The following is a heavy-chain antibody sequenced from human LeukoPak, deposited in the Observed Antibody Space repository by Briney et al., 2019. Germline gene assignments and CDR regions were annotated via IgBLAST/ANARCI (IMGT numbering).Heavy chain of an antibody. CDR1: GFTFSSYA. J-gene: IGHJ4*02. D-gene: IGHD3-10*01. Sequence: GGSLRLSCAASGFTFSSYAMSWVRQAPGKGLEWVSAISGSGGSTYYADSVKGRFTISRDNSKNTLYLQMNSLRAEDTAVYYCARVRGSGSYFGYWGQGTLVTVSS. CDR2: ISGSGGST. V-gene: IGHV3-23*01. CDR3: ARVRGSGSYFGY.